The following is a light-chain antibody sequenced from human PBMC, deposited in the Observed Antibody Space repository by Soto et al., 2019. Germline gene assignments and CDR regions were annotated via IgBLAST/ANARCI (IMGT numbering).Light chain of an antibody. CDR2: QDR. J-gene: IGLJ2*01. V-gene: IGLV3-1*01. Sequence: SYELTQPPSVSVSPGQTASITCSGDKLGDKYACWYQQKAGQAPVLVIYQDRNRPSGIPERFSGSNSGNTATLTISGTQATDEADYYCQAWDSTTVVFGGGTKLTVL. CDR1: KLGDKY. CDR3: QAWDSTTVV.